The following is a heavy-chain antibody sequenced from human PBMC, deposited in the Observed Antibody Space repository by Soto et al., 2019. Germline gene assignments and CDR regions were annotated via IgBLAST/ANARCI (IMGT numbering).Heavy chain of an antibody. CDR3: AKASRDGYKWAVGGMDV. V-gene: IGHV3-23*01. Sequence: EVQLLESGGGLVQPGGSLRLSCAASGFTFSSYAMSWVRQAPGKGLEWVSAITGSGGSTYYADSVKGRFTISRDNSKNTLYLQMNSLRAEDTAVYYCAKASRDGYKWAVGGMDVWGQGTTVTVSS. CDR1: GFTFSSYA. D-gene: IGHD5-12*01. CDR2: ITGSGGST. J-gene: IGHJ6*02.